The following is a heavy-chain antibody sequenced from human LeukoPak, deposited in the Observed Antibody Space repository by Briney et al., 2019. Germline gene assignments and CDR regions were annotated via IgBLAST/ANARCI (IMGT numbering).Heavy chain of an antibody. D-gene: IGHD4-23*01. CDR3: ARDLFDYGGNSDY. V-gene: IGHV3-30*04. Sequence: GGSLRLSCAASGFTFSSYAMHWVRQAPGKGLEWVAVISYDGSNKYYADSVKGRFTISRDNSKNTLYLQMNSLRAEDTAVYYCARDLFDYGGNSDYWGQGTLVTVSS. CDR2: ISYDGSNK. J-gene: IGHJ4*02. CDR1: GFTFSSYA.